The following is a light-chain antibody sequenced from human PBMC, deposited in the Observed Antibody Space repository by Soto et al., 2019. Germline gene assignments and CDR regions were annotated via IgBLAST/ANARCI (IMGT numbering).Light chain of an antibody. V-gene: IGKV3-11*01. CDR1: QRVSSY. CDR3: QLRSNWPG. CDR2: DAS. Sequence: EIVLTQSPATLSLSPGERATLSCRASQRVSSYLAWYQQKPGQAPRLLIYDASNRATGIPARFSGSGSGTDFTLTISSLEPEDFAVYYCQLRSNWPGFGGGTKVEIK. J-gene: IGKJ4*02.